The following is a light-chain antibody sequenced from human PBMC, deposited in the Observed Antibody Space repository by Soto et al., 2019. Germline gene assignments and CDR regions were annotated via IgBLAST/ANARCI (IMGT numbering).Light chain of an antibody. J-gene: IGLJ3*02. V-gene: IGLV1-44*01. Sequence: QAVVTQPTSASGTPGQRVTISCSGSSSNIGSNTVNWYQQLPGTAPKLLIYSNNQRPSGVPDRFSGSKSGTSASLAISGLQSEDEADYYCAAWDDSLNAWVFGGGTKLTVL. CDR3: AAWDDSLNAWV. CDR1: SSNIGSNT. CDR2: SNN.